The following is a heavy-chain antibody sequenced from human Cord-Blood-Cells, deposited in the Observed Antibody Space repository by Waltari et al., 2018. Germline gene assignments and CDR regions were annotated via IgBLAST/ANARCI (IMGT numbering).Heavy chain of an antibody. D-gene: IGHD1-26*01. CDR2: INPKSGGT. V-gene: IGHV1-2*02. CDR1: RYTFTGYY. J-gene: IGHJ4*02. Sequence: QVQLVQSGAEVKKPGASVKVSCKASRYTFTGYYMHWVRQAPGQGLEWMGWINPKSGGTNYAQKFQGRVTMTRDTSISTAYMELSRLRSDDTAVYYCARDGGSGSYGTDYWGQGTLVTVSS. CDR3: ARDGGSGSYGTDY.